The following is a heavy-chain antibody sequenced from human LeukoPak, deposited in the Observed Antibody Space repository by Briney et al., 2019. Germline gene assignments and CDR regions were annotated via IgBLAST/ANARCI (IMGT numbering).Heavy chain of an antibody. CDR3: ARVWCHIVVVTAILSTVTLGLDAFDI. D-gene: IGHD2-21*02. V-gene: IGHV1-18*01. CDR1: GYTFTSYG. CDR2: ISAYNGNT. J-gene: IGHJ3*02. Sequence: ASVKVSCKASGYTFTSYGISWVRQAPGQGLEWMGWISAYNGNTNYAQKLQGRVTMTTDTSTSTAYMELRSLRSDDTAVYYCARVWCHIVVVTAILSTVTLGLDAFDIWGQGTMVTVSS.